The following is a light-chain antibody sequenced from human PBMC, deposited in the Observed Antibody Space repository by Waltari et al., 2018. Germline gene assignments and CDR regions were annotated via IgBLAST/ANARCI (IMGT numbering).Light chain of an antibody. J-gene: IGLJ1*01. V-gene: IGLV1-40*01. CDR2: GNS. CDR1: RPKLGAGDG. Sequence: QSVLTQPPSVSGAPGQRVTISCTGSRPKLGAGDGCPRHHAPPGAPPTPHHLPNSAPTLLIYGNSKRPSGVPERFSGSKSGTSASLAITGLQAEDEADYYCQSYDRSLSGGYVFGTGTRVIVL. CDR3: QSYDRSLSGGYV.